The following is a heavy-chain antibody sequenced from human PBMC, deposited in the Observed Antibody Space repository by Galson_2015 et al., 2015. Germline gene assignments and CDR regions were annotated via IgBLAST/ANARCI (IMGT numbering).Heavy chain of an antibody. J-gene: IGHJ3*02. D-gene: IGHD5-18*01. CDR1: GYSFTSYW. CDR3: ARRGYSYAYAFDI. CDR2: IYPGDSDT. Sequence: QSGAEVKKSGESLKISCKGTGYSFTSYWIGWVRQMPGKGLEWMGVIYPGDSDTRSSPSFQGQVTISADKSISTAYLQWSSLKASDTAMYYCARRGYSYAYAFDIWGQGTMVTVSS. V-gene: IGHV5-51*01.